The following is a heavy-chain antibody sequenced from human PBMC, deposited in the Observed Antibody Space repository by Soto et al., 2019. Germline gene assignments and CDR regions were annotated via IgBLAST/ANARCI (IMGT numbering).Heavy chain of an antibody. D-gene: IGHD3-3*01. Sequence: SETLSLTCTVSGGSISSYYWSWIRQPPGKGLEWIGYIYYSGSTNYNPSLKSRVTISVDTSKNQFSLKLSSVTAADTAVYYCARVLTYYDFWSGFPPREYYFDYWGQGTLVTVSS. J-gene: IGHJ4*02. CDR2: IYYSGST. V-gene: IGHV4-59*01. CDR3: ARVLTYYDFWSGFPPREYYFDY. CDR1: GGSISSYY.